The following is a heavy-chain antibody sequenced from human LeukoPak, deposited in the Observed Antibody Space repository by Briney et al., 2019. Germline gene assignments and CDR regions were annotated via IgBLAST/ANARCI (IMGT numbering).Heavy chain of an antibody. CDR2: ISSSSSTI. J-gene: IGHJ6*03. V-gene: IGHV3-48*04. CDR3: ARVKYDILTVYSPYYMDV. D-gene: IGHD3-9*01. Sequence: GSLRLSCAASGFTFSSYSMNWVRQAPGKGLEWVSYISSSSSTIYYADSVKGRFTISRDNAKNSLYLQMNSLRAEDTAVYYCARVKYDILTVYSPYYMDVWGKGTTVTVSS. CDR1: GFTFSSYS.